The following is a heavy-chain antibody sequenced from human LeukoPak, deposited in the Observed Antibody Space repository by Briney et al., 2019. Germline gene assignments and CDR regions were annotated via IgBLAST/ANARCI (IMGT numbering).Heavy chain of an antibody. D-gene: IGHD4-17*01. J-gene: IGHJ4*02. CDR2: ISSTSSYI. Sequence: GGSLRLSCEGSGFTFSSYTMIWVRQAPGKGLEWLTSISSTSSYIYYADSVKGRFTISRDNAKNSLYLQMNSLRAEDTALYYCAKDQSTVTNLFDYWGQGTLVTVSS. CDR3: AKDQSTVTNLFDY. CDR1: GFTFSSYT. V-gene: IGHV3-21*04.